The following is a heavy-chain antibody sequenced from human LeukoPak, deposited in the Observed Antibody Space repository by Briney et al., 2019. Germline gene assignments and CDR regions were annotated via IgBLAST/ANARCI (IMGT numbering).Heavy chain of an antibody. Sequence: PSETLSLTCTVSGGSISSYYWSWIRQPPGKGLEWIGEINHSGSTNYNPSLKSRVTISVATSKNQFSLKLSSVTAADTAVYYCARGHKRYYYDSSGYYPWGQGTLVTVSS. CDR1: GGSISSYY. D-gene: IGHD3-22*01. CDR2: INHSGST. V-gene: IGHV4-34*01. J-gene: IGHJ5*02. CDR3: ARGHKRYYYDSSGYYP.